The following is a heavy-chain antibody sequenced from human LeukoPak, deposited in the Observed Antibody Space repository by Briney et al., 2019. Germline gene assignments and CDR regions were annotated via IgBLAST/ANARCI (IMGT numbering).Heavy chain of an antibody. D-gene: IGHD3-22*01. CDR1: EFAFSSYG. Sequence: GRSLRLSCAGSEFAFSSYGIHWVRQSPGKGLEWVSVTSYDGRHKYYTDSVKGRFTISRDNSKNTLYLQMNSLRAEDTAVYYCAKNGDRWYYDSSGLAYWGQGTLVTVSS. CDR3: AKNGDRWYYDSSGLAY. V-gene: IGHV3-30*18. CDR2: TSYDGRHK. J-gene: IGHJ4*02.